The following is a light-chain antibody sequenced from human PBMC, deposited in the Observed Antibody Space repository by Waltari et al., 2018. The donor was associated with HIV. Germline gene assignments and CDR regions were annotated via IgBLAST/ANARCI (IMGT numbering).Light chain of an antibody. CDR3: SSYTNTDILL. V-gene: IGLV2-14*01. Sequence: QSALTQPASVSGSPGQSITISCPGPNPDIGLYNLVSWYLQHPDKAPQLVIYGVNTRPSGVSDRFSGSKSGNTASLTISSLQAEDEADYYCSSYTNTDILLFGGGTKLTVL. J-gene: IGLJ2*01. CDR2: GVN. CDR1: NPDIGLYNL.